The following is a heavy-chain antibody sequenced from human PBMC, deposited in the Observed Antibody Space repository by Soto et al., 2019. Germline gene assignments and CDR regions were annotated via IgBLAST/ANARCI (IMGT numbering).Heavy chain of an antibody. CDR3: ARQGPIGTFGMDV. CDR2: INPRDSYI. V-gene: IGHV5-10-1*01. J-gene: IGHJ6*02. Sequence: YWSSCVRQMPGKGLEWMGRINPRDSYINYSPSFQGHVTISADKSIRTAFLQWSSLKASDTAMYFCARQGPIGTFGMDVWGQATMVSVSS. CDR1: YW.